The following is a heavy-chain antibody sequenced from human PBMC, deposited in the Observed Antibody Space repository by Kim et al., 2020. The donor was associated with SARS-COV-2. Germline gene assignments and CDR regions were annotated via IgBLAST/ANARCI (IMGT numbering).Heavy chain of an antibody. V-gene: IGHV4-39*01. Sequence: SETLSLTCTVSGGSISNPNYFWGWVRQTPGKGLQWIGNVFHTGSTYYSPSLMPRVTISVDTSKNRFSLRVTSLTAADTALYYCSWGVQASNPYMDSWG. CDR3: SWGVQASNPYMDS. CDR1: GGSISNPNYF. D-gene: IGHD3-16*01. J-gene: IGHJ6*03. CDR2: VFHTGST.